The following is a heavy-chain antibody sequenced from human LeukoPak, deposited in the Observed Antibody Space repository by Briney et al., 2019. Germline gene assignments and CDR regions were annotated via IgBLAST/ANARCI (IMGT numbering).Heavy chain of an antibody. CDR1: GFTFSSYA. V-gene: IGHV3-23*01. CDR2: ISSSASST. Sequence: PGGSLRLSCAASGFTFSSYAMSWVRQAPGKGLEWVSAISSSASSTYYADSVKGRFTISRDSSRNTLYLQMSSLRAEDTTVYYCAKDRLQPVATRGHVVRGMDVWGQGTTVTVSS. J-gene: IGHJ6*02. CDR3: AKDRLQPVATRGHVVRGMDV. D-gene: IGHD2-2*01.